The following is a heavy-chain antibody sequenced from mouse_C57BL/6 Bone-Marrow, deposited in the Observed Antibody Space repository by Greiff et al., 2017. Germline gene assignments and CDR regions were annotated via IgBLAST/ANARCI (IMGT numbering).Heavy chain of an antibody. CDR1: GYTFTSYW. V-gene: IGHV1-55*01. CDR2: IYPGSGST. J-gene: IGHJ4*01. Sequence: QVQLKQPGAELVKPGASVKMSCKASGYTFTSYWITWVKQRPGQGLEWIGDIYPGSGSTNYNEKFKSKATLTVDTSSSTAYMQLSRLTSEDSAVYYCARSRGDYYAMDYWGQGTSVTVSS. CDR3: ARSRGDYYAMDY.